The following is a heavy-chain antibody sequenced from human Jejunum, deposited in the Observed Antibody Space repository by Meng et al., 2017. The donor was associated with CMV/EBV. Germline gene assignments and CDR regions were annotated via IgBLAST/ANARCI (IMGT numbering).Heavy chain of an antibody. V-gene: IGHV3-7*01. J-gene: IGHJ4*02. D-gene: IGHD3-10*01. Sequence: SCAASGFTFNNYWMNWVRQAPGKGLEWVANIKQDGSEKYYVDSVKGRFTISRDNAKNSLFLQMNSLRAEDTAMYYCARNARGSGYWGQGTLVTVSS. CDR1: GFTFNNYW. CDR2: IKQDGSEK. CDR3: ARNARGSGY.